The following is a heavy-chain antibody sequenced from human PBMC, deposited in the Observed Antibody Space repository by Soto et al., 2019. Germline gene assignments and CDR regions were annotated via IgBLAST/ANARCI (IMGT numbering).Heavy chain of an antibody. CDR2: IYYSGTT. CDR3: ARTPFSLTLGTFRHYFDS. Sequence: SETLSLTWTVSGAYIRSTYWSWIRQSTGKGLEWIGYIYYSGTTNYNPSLKNRVTISVDTSKNQLSLNLTSLTAADPAVYYCARTPFSLTLGTFRHYFDSWGQGTLVTVSS. D-gene: IGHD3-9*01. V-gene: IGHV4-59*01. J-gene: IGHJ4*02. CDR1: GAYIRSTY.